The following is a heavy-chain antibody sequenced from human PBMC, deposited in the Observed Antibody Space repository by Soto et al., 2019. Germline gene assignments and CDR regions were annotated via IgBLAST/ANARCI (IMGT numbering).Heavy chain of an antibody. CDR1: GYKFTNYW. V-gene: IGHV5-51*01. Sequence: PGESLKISCKGFGYKFTNYWIGWVRQKPGKGLEWMGIFYPGDSDTRYSPSFQGQVTISADKSISTAYLQWSSLKASDTAIYYCALSSIAAAGFDYWAQGTLVPVSS. CDR3: ALSSIAAAGFDY. CDR2: FYPGDSDT. D-gene: IGHD6-13*01. J-gene: IGHJ4*02.